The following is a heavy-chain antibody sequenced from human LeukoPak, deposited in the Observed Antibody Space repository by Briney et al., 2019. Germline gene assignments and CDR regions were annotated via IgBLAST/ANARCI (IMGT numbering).Heavy chain of an antibody. CDR1: GFTVSNNW. D-gene: IGHD2-2*01. CDR2: IFSGGDT. V-gene: IGHV3-66*01. Sequence: PGGSLRLSCAASGFTVSNNWMNWVRQAPGKGLEWVSLIFSGGDTQYADSVKDRFTISRDASKNTLYLQMSNLRAKDTAVYYCARDPSAVTANTYAWGQGTLVTVSS. CDR3: ARDPSAVTANTYA. J-gene: IGHJ5*02.